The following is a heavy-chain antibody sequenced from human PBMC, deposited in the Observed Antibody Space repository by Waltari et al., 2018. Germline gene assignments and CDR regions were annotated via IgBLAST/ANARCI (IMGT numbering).Heavy chain of an antibody. V-gene: IGHV4-39*01. J-gene: IGHJ4*02. CDR3: ARLPAVAGTDFDY. CDR2: IYYSGRT. CDR1: GGSISSSSYY. Sequence: QLQLQESGPGLVKPSETLSLTCTVSGGSISSSSYYWGWIRQPPGKGLEWIGSIYYSGRTYYNPSLKSRVTISVDTSKNQFSLKLSSVTAADTAVYYCARLPAVAGTDFDYWGQGTLVTVSS. D-gene: IGHD6-19*01.